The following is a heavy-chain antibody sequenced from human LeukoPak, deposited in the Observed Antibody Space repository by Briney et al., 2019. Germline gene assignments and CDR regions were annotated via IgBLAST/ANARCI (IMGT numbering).Heavy chain of an antibody. J-gene: IGHJ6*03. V-gene: IGHV3-23*01. CDR1: GFTFSSYA. Sequence: PGGSLRLSCAASGFTFSSYAMSWVRQAPGKGLEWVSAISGSGGSTYYADSVKGRFTISRDNSKNTLYLQMNSLRAEDTAVYYCANSHRPYYYYYMDVWGKGTTVTVSS. CDR3: ANSHRPYYYYYMDV. CDR2: ISGSGGST.